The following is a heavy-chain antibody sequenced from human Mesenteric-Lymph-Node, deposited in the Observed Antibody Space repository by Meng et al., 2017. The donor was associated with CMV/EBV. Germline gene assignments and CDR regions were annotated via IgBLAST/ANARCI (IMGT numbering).Heavy chain of an antibody. CDR3: GRGQQTFDP. Sequence: QVQRVQSGAEVEKPGASVKVSCKASGYSLTGYSIHWVRQAPGQGLEWMGRISPNTGDTIYEENFQGRVTMTRDTSINTAYMELSSLTSDVTAVYYCGRGQQTFDPWGQGTLVTVSS. V-gene: IGHV1-2*06. CDR1: GYSLTGYS. J-gene: IGHJ5*02. CDR2: ISPNTGDT. D-gene: IGHD1-1*01.